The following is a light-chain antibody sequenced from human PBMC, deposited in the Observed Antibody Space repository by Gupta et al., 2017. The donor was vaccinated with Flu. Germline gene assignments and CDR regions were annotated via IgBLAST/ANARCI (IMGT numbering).Light chain of an antibody. CDR2: GAS. CDR3: QQTHSTPPT. V-gene: IGKV1-39*01. CDR1: QNINTY. Sequence: SASVGDRITITCRASQNINTYLNWYQQRPGNSPKLLIYGASSLQSGVPSRFSGSGSGIKFILTISSLQAGDFATYYCQQTHSTPPTFGQGTKLDIK. J-gene: IGKJ2*01.